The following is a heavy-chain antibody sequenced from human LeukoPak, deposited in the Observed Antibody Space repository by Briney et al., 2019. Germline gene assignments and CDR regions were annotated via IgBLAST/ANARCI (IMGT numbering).Heavy chain of an antibody. CDR2: MYYSGST. V-gene: IGHV4-59*01. D-gene: IGHD3-10*01. CDR3: ARDRYYYGSGSH. CDR1: GGSISSFY. Sequence: SETLSLTCTVSGGSISSFYWSWFRQPPGKGLEWIGYMYYSGSTYYNPSLKSRVSLSVDASKNQFSLKLNSVTAADTAVYYCARDRYYYGSGSHWSQGTLVTVSS. J-gene: IGHJ4*02.